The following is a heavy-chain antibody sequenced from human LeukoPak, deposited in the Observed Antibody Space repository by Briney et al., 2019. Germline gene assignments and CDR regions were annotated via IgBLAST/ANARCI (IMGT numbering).Heavy chain of an antibody. CDR2: IYTSGST. CDR1: GGSISSYY. J-gene: IGHJ4*02. CDR3: ARGWIGRGYDILTGFSRRAYYFDY. D-gene: IGHD3-9*01. Sequence: SETLSLTCTVSGGSISSYYWSWIRQPAGTGLEWIGRIYTSGSTNYNPSLKSRVTMSVDTSKNQFSLKLSSVTAADTAVYYCARGWIGRGYDILTGFSRRAYYFDYWGQGTLVTASS. V-gene: IGHV4-4*07.